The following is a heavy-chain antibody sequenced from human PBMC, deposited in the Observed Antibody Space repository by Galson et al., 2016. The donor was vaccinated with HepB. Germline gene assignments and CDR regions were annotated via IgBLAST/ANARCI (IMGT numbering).Heavy chain of an antibody. J-gene: IGHJ6*02. D-gene: IGHD2-2*01. CDR3: ARVLGSTSCYGMDV. Sequence: SVKVSCKASGYTFNYGITWVRQAPGQGLEWMGWLSAPNGNTEYAQKFQGRVSMTTDTSTSTAYMELRSLRSDDTAVYYCARVLGSTSCYGMDVWGQGTTVIVSS. CDR2: LSAPNGNT. V-gene: IGHV1-18*01. CDR1: GYTFNYG.